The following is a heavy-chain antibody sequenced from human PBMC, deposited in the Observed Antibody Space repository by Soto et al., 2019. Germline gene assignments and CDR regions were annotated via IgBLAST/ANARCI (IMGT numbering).Heavy chain of an antibody. CDR1: GGTFSRHA. CDR2: IIPIFGTA. J-gene: IGHJ4*02. CDR3: ARGWGYDSNDYYYAY. V-gene: IGHV1-69*01. D-gene: IGHD3-22*01. Sequence: QVQLVQSGAEVRKPGSSVQVSCKASGGTFSRHAISWVRQAPGQGLEWMGGIIPIFGTANHAQKFQGRVTIIADESTSTVYMELSRLISEDTAMYYCARGWGYDSNDYYYAYWGQGPLVIVSS.